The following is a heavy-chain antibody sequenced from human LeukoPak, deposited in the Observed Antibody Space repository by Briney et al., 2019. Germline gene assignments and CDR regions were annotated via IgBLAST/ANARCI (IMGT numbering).Heavy chain of an antibody. J-gene: IGHJ4*02. D-gene: IGHD4-17*01. V-gene: IGHV3-23*01. Sequence: PGGSLRLSSAASVFTFTGYAMSCVPEAPGNGLEWVSAISGSGGSTYYADSVKGRFTISRDNSKNTLYLQMNSLRAEDTAVYYCAKISGDYYYFDYWGQGTLVTVSS. CDR2: ISGSGGST. CDR1: VFTFTGYA. CDR3: AKISGDYYYFDY.